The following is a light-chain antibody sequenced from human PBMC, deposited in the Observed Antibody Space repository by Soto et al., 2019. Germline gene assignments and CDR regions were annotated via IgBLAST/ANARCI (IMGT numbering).Light chain of an antibody. V-gene: IGKV3-20*01. Sequence: EIVLTQSPGTLSLCPGERATLSCRASQSVSSSYLAWYQQNPGQAPRLLIYGASSRATGIPDRFSGSGSGTDFTLTISRLEPEDFAVYYCQQYGSSPLTFGQGTKVEIK. CDR1: QSVSSSY. J-gene: IGKJ1*01. CDR3: QQYGSSPLT. CDR2: GAS.